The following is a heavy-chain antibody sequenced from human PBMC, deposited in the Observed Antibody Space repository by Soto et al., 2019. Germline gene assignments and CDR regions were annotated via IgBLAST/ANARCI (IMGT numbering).Heavy chain of an antibody. J-gene: IGHJ5*02. D-gene: IGHD2-8*02. V-gene: IGHV1-69*01. Sequence: QVQLVQSGAEVKKPGSSVKVSCTASGGTFSSYAISWVRQAPGQGLEWMGGIIPIFGTANYAQKFQGRVTITADESTSTDYMELSSLRSEDTAVYSCARVPGVVSLGSGWWFEPWGQGTLVTVSS. CDR2: IIPIFGTA. CDR3: ARVPGVVSLGSGWWFEP. CDR1: GGTFSSYA.